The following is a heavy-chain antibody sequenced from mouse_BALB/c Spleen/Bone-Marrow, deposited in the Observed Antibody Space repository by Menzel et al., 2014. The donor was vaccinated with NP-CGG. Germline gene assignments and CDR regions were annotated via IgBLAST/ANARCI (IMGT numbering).Heavy chain of an antibody. CDR2: IRNKANGYTT. V-gene: IGHV7-3*02. Sequence: EVQVVESGGGLVQPGGSLRLSCATSGFTFTDYYMNWVRQPPGKALEWLGFIRNKANGYTTEYSASVKGRFTISRDNSQNILYLQVNTLRAEDSATYYCARDKGRVFFDYWGQGTTLTVSS. CDR3: ARDKGRVFFDY. J-gene: IGHJ2*01. CDR1: GFTFTDYY.